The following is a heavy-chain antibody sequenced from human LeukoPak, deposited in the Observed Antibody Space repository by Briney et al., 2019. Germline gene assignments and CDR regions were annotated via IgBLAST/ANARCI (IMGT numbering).Heavy chain of an antibody. Sequence: GGSLRLSCAASGFTFSDSTMNWVRQALGKGLEWVASINSAGSTTHYADSVKGRLTISRDNARNSLYLQLNSLRGDDTAVYYCVRGDTRDYWGQGTLITVSS. CDR3: VRGDTRDY. CDR1: GFTFSDST. CDR2: INSAGSTT. V-gene: IGHV3-21*01. J-gene: IGHJ4*02. D-gene: IGHD3-16*01.